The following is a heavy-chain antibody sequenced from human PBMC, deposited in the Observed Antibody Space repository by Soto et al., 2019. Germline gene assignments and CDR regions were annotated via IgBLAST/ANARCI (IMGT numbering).Heavy chain of an antibody. CDR3: ARERGGRGYSYGPTYYYYHGMDV. D-gene: IGHD5-18*01. Sequence: QVQLVQSGAEVKKPGSSVKVSCKASGGTFSSYAISWVRQAPGQGLEWMGGVIPIFGTADYAQKFRGRVTITADESTSTAYMELSSLGSEVTPMYSCARERGGRGYSYGPTYYYYHGMDVWGQGPTVTVSS. CDR1: GGTFSSYA. J-gene: IGHJ6*02. V-gene: IGHV1-69*01. CDR2: VIPIFGTA.